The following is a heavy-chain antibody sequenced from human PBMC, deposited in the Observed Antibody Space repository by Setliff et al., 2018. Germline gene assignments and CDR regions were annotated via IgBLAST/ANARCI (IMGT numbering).Heavy chain of an antibody. J-gene: IGHJ6*03. CDR3: ARGYWSGYYGEGYYYYMDV. V-gene: IGHV4-34*01. CDR1: GGSFSDYY. CDR2: INHSGST. D-gene: IGHD3-3*01. Sequence: PSETLSLTCAVYGGSFSDYYWSWIRQSPGKGLEWIGEINHSGSTNYNPSLKTRVTISVDTSKNQFSLKLSSVTAADTAVYYCARGYWSGYYGEGYYYYMDVWGKGTTVTVSS.